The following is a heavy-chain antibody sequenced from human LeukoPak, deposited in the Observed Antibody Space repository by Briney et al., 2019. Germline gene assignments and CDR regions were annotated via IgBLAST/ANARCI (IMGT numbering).Heavy chain of an antibody. Sequence: SETLSLTCTVSGGSISSYYWSWIRQPPGKGLEWIGHIYYSGSTNYNPSLKSRVTISVDTSKNQFSLKLSSVTAADTAVYYCARYPASYYYYYMDVWGKGTTVTVSS. D-gene: IGHD6-25*01. J-gene: IGHJ6*03. CDR2: IYYSGST. CDR1: GGSISSYY. CDR3: ARYPASYYYYYMDV. V-gene: IGHV4-59*01.